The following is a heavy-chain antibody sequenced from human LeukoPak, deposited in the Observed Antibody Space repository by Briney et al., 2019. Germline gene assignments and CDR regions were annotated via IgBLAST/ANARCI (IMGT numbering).Heavy chain of an antibody. CDR1: GYTFTGYY. J-gene: IGHJ6*02. CDR2: FDPEDGET. Sequence: ASVEVSCKASGYTFTGYYMHWVRQAPGQGLEWMGGFDPEDGETIYAQKFQGRVTMTEDTSTDTAYMELSSLRSEDTAVYYCATQGNKQPKNYGMDVWGQGTTVTVSS. CDR3: ATQGNKQPKNYGMDV. D-gene: IGHD2/OR15-2a*01. V-gene: IGHV1-24*01.